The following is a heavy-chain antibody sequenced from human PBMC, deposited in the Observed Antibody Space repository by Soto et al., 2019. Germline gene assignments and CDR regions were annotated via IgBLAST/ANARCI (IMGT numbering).Heavy chain of an antibody. Sequence: QVQLQESGPGLVKPSETLSLTCTVSGGSISSYYWNWIRQPAGKGLEWIGRIYSSGSTNYNPSLKSRVTMSVDTSKNQFSLKLTSVTAADTAVYYCARGREGGSGWFVDYCGQGTLVTVSS. V-gene: IGHV4-4*07. J-gene: IGHJ4*02. CDR2: IYSSGST. D-gene: IGHD6-19*01. CDR3: ARGREGGSGWFVDY. CDR1: GGSISSYY.